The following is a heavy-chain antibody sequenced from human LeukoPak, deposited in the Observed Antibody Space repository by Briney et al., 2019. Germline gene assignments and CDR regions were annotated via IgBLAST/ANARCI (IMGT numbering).Heavy chain of an antibody. CDR1: GGSISNSSYY. J-gene: IGHJ4*02. CDR2: IYYSGST. CDR3: ARTIVGATFRSALFDY. D-gene: IGHD1-26*01. Sequence: PSETLSLTCTVSGGSISNSSYYWGWIRQPPGKGLEWIGSIYYSGSTYYNPSLKSRVTISVDTSKNQFSLKLSSVTAADTAVYYCARTIVGATFRSALFDYWGQGTLVTVSS. V-gene: IGHV4-39*01.